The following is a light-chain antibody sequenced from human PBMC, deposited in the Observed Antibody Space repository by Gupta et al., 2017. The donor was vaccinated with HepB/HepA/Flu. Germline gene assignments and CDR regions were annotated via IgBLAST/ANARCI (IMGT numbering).Light chain of an antibody. CDR1: QGISRW. J-gene: IGKJ3*01. CDR3: QQSNSFPFT. V-gene: IGKV1D-12*01. Sequence: DIQMTQSPSSVSASIGDRVIITCRATQGISRWLAWYQQQPGKAPKLLIYSASTVQSGVPSRFSGSGSGTDFTLTINNLQPEDFAAYYCQQSNSFPFTFGHGTKVDIK. CDR2: SAS.